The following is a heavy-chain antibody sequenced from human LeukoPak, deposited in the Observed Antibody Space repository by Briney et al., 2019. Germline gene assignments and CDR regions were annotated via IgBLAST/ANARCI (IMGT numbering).Heavy chain of an antibody. D-gene: IGHD2-2*01. Sequence: KPSETLSLTCAVYGGSFSGYYWSWIRQPSGKGLEWIGEINHSGSTNYNPSLKSRVTISVDTSKNQFSLKLSSVTAADTAVYYCARVSCSSTSCYRPASWFDPWGQGTLVTVSS. CDR1: GGSFSGYY. V-gene: IGHV4-34*01. CDR3: ARVSCSSTSCYRPASWFDP. CDR2: INHSGST. J-gene: IGHJ5*02.